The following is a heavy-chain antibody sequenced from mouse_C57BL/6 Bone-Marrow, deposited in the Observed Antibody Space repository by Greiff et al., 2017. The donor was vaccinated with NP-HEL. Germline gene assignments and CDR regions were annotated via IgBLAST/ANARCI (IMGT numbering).Heavy chain of an antibody. D-gene: IGHD1-1*01. CDR3: ARPKLRQYYFDY. CDR1: GYTFTSYW. Sequence: QVQLQQPGAELVKPGASVKMSCKASGYTFTSYWITWVKQRPGQGLEWIGDIYPGSGSTNYNEKFKGKATLTVDTSSSTAYMQLSSLTSEDSAVYYCARPKLRQYYFDYWGQGTTLTVSS. V-gene: IGHV1-55*01. CDR2: IYPGSGST. J-gene: IGHJ2*01.